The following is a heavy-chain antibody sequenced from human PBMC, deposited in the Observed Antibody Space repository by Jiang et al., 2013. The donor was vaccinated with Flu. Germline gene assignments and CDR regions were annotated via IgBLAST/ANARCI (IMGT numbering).Heavy chain of an antibody. D-gene: IGHD1-1*01. CDR1: GYSFTDYY. V-gene: IGHV1-2*02. CDR2: INPKNGRT. Sequence: GAEVKKPGTSVKVSCKASGYSFTDYYMHWVRQAPGQGLEWMGWINPKNGRTNYAQKFQGRVTMTRDTSISTAYMELKSLTSADTAVYFCARGPQLGRAAKWFDPWGQGTLVTVSA. J-gene: IGHJ5*02. CDR3: ARGPQLGRAAKWFDP.